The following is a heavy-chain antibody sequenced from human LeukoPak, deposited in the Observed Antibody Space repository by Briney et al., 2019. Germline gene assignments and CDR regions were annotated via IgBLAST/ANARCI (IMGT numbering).Heavy chain of an antibody. CDR3: AIDPRDFGIVGVAHGGY. CDR1: GGSISSGSYY. CDR2: IYTSGST. V-gene: IGHV4-61*02. D-gene: IGHD3-3*01. J-gene: IGHJ4*02. Sequence: SQTLSLTCTVSGGSISSGSYYWSWIRQPAGKGLEWIGRIYTSGSTNYNPSLKSRVTISVDTSKNQFSLKLSSVTAADTAVYYCAIDPRDFGIVGVAHGGYWGQGTLVTVSS.